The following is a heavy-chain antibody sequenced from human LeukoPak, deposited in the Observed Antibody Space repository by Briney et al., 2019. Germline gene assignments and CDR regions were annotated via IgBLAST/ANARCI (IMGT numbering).Heavy chain of an antibody. J-gene: IGHJ4*02. V-gene: IGHV4-39*02. CDR2: IYYSGNT. Sequence: PSETLSLTCTVSGGSIFSSNSYWGWIRQPPGKGLEWIGSIYYSGNTYYNASLKSRVTISVDTSKNQFSLKLNSVTAADTAVYYCARDLEGDYVWGSYKRPFDYWGQGTLVTVSS. D-gene: IGHD3-16*01. CDR1: GGSIFSSNSY. CDR3: ARDLEGDYVWGSYKRPFDY.